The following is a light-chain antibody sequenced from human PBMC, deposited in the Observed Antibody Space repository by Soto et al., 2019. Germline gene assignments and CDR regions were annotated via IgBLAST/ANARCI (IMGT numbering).Light chain of an antibody. CDR2: END. V-gene: IGLV1-51*02. Sequence: QSVLTQPPSVSAAPGQKVTISCSGSSSNIGIFYVSWYQQVSGTAPKLLIYENDKRPSEIPDRFSASKSGTSATLGITGPQTGDEADYYCGTWDNNLSAMVFGGGTKLTVL. J-gene: IGLJ3*02. CDR3: GTWDNNLSAMV. CDR1: SSNIGIFY.